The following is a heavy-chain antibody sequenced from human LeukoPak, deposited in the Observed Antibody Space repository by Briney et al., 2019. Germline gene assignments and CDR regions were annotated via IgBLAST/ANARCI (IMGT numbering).Heavy chain of an antibody. CDR3: ARDAPDCSSTSCYYY. J-gene: IGHJ4*02. CDR2: IIPIFGTA. CDR1: GGTFSSYA. Sequence: SVKVSCKASGGTFSSYAISWVRQAPGQGLEWMGGIIPIFGTANYAQKFQGRVTITTDESTSTAYMELSSLRSEDTAVYYCARDAPDCSSTSCYYYWGQGTLVTASS. D-gene: IGHD2-2*01. V-gene: IGHV1-69*05.